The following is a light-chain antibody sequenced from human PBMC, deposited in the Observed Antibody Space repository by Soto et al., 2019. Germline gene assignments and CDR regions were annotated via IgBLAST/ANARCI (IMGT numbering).Light chain of an antibody. V-gene: IGKV3-20*01. CDR3: QQFDSSTPSIT. CDR1: QSVSSSF. Sequence: EIVLTQSPGTLSLSPGERATLSCRASQSVSSSFLAWYQQKPGQAPRLLVYGASSRATGIPDRFSGSGSGTDFTLSISRLAPEDFAVYYCQQFDSSTPSITFGQGTRLDVK. CDR2: GAS. J-gene: IGKJ5*01.